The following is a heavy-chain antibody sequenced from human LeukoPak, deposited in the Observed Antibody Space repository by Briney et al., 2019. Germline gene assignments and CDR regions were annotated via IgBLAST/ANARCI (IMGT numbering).Heavy chain of an antibody. CDR2: ISPYSGNT. CDR1: GYTFHNYG. V-gene: IGHV1-18*01. CDR3: ARTSGVSAAGSPYYFDY. Sequence: GASVKVSCKASGYTFHNYGISWVRQAPGQGLEWMGWISPYSGNTDYPERLQGRVTMTTDTSTTTAFMELRSLRSDDPAVYYCARTSGVSAAGSPYYFDYWGQGTLVTVSS. J-gene: IGHJ4*02. D-gene: IGHD6-13*01.